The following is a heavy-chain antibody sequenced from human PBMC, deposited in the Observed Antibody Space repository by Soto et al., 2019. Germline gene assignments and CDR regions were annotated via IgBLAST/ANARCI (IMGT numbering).Heavy chain of an antibody. D-gene: IGHD6-19*01. V-gene: IGHV3-30*18. CDR1: GFTFSSYG. Sequence: SLRLSCAASGFTFSSYGMHWVRQAPGKGLEWVAVISYDGSNKYYADSVKGRFTISRDNSKNTLYLQMNSLRAEDTAVYYCAKDPGIAVADNEYFQHWGQGTLVTVSS. CDR3: AKDPGIAVADNEYFQH. CDR2: ISYDGSNK. J-gene: IGHJ1*01.